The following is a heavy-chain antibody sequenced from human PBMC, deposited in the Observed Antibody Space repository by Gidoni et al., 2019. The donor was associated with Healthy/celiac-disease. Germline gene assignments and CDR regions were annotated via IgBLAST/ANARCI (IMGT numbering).Heavy chain of an antibody. CDR1: GCSISSSSYS. Sequence: QLQLQESGPGLVKPSETLSLTCTVSGCSISSSSYSWGWIRHPPGKGLEWIGSIYYSGSTYYNPSLKSRVTISVDTSKNQFSLKLSSVTAADTAVYYCARDGNSRADTYNWFDPWGQGTLVTVSS. CDR3: ARDGNSRADTYNWFDP. V-gene: IGHV4-39*07. J-gene: IGHJ5*02. D-gene: IGHD6-13*01. CDR2: IYYSGST.